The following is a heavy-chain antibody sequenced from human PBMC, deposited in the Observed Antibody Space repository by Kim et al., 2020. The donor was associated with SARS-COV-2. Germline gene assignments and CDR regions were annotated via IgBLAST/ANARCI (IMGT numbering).Heavy chain of an antibody. CDR3: AKDRGRTIPDYFDY. Sequence: ADAGKGRFTISRDNSKNTLYLQMNSLRAEDTAVYYCAKDRGRTIPDYFDYWGQGTLVTVSS. D-gene: IGHD2-21*01. V-gene: IGHV3-23*01. J-gene: IGHJ4*02.